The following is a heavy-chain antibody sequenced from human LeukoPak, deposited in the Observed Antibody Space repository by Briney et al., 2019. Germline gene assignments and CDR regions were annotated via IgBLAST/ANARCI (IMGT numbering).Heavy chain of an antibody. Sequence: PSETLSLTCAVSGGSISSSNWWSWVRQPPGKGLEWIGEIYHSGSTNYNPSLKGRVTISVDKSKNQFSLKLSSVTAADTAVYYCAVGGVYLRGGAEAFDIWGQGTVVTVSS. CDR1: GGSISSSNW. CDR2: IYHSGST. D-gene: IGHD3-10*01. CDR3: AVGGVYLRGGAEAFDI. V-gene: IGHV4-4*02. J-gene: IGHJ3*02.